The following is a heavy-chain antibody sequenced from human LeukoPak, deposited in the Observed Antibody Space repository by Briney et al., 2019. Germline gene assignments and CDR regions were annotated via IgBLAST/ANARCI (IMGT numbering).Heavy chain of an antibody. J-gene: IGHJ4*02. V-gene: IGHV3-48*01. CDR3: AREPSYTSSWHTSCDY. Sequence: GGSLRLSCAASGFNFNNYNMNWVRQAPGKGLEWGSYITLSSSSIYYADSVKGRFTISRDNAKSSLYLQMNSMRAEDTAVYYCAREPSYTSSWHTSCDYWGQGTLVTVSS. CDR2: ITLSSSSI. D-gene: IGHD6-13*01. CDR1: GFNFNNYN.